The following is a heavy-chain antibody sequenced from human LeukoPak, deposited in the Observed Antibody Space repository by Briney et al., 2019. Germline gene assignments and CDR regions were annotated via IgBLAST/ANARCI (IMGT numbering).Heavy chain of an antibody. CDR3: ARARYSYTGIVDY. Sequence: GGSLRLSCAASGFTFSDYWMHWVRQAPGKGLVWVSRISTDGTSTKYADSVKGRFTISRDNARNTVYLQMNSLRAEDTAVYYCARARYSYTGIVDYWGQGTLVTVSS. V-gene: IGHV3-74*01. CDR2: ISTDGTST. J-gene: IGHJ4*02. CDR1: GFTFSDYW. D-gene: IGHD5-18*01.